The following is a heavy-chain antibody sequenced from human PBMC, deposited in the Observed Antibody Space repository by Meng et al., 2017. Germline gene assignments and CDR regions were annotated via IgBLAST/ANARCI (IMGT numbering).Heavy chain of an antibody. CDR1: GGTFSSYA. CDR2: IIPIFGTA. CDR3: ARERSIAVAGNFDY. J-gene: IGHJ4*02. Sequence: HVQLVSSGPEVHKPGSSVKVSCKATGGTFSSYAISWVRQAPGQGLEWMGGIIPIFGTANYAQKFQGRVTITADKSTSTAYMELSSLRSEDTAVYYCARERSIAVAGNFDYWGQGTLVTVSS. V-gene: IGHV1-69*06. D-gene: IGHD6-19*01.